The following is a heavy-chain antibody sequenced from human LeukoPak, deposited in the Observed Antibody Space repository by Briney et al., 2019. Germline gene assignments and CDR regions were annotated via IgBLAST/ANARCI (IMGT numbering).Heavy chain of an antibody. Sequence: SETLSLTCAVSGVSIGSSGYYWGWIRQPPGKGLEWIGTIYYRGSTYYSPSLKSRVTISVDTSKNQFSLKLTSVTAADTAVYYCARTLDTGLVTVDYWGQGTLVTVSS. CDR3: ARTLDTGLVTVDY. J-gene: IGHJ4*02. CDR2: IYYRGST. V-gene: IGHV4-39*01. D-gene: IGHD5-18*01. CDR1: GVSIGSSGYY.